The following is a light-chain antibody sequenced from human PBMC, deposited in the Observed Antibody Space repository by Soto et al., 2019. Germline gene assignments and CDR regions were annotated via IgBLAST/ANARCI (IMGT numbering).Light chain of an antibody. CDR2: GAS. J-gene: IGKJ4*01. CDR3: QQLNSYLT. V-gene: IGKV1-9*01. Sequence: DIQMTQSPSSLSASVGDRVTITCRASQSISSYLNWYQQKPGKAPKLLIYGASSLQRGVPSRFSGSGSGTEFTLTISSLQPEDFATYYCQQLNSYLTFGGGTKVDIK. CDR1: QSISSY.